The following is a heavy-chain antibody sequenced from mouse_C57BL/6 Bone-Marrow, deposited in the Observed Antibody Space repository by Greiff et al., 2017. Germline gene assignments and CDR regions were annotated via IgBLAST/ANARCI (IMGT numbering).Heavy chain of an antibody. V-gene: IGHV5-6*01. CDR1: GFTFTSYG. D-gene: IGHD2-12*01. J-gene: IGHJ2*01. CDR2: ISSGGSYT. CDR3: ARGGSYDFEG. Sequence: EVKLVESGGDLVKPGGSLKLSCAASGFTFTSYGMAWVRQTPDKRLEWVATISSGGSYTYYPDSVKGRFTISRDNAKNTLYLHMSSLKSEDTAMYYCARGGSYDFEGWGNGTTVTVS.